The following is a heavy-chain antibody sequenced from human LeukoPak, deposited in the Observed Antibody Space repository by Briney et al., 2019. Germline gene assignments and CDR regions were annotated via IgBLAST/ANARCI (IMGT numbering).Heavy chain of an antibody. CDR1: GFTFSSYA. CDR2: ISYDGSNK. J-gene: IGHJ6*03. Sequence: GRSLRLSCAASGFTFSSYAMHWVRQAPGKGLEWVAVISYDGSNKYYADSVKGRLTISRDNSKNTLYLQMNSLRAEDTAVYYCASASPTPYYYYMDVWGKGTTVTVSS. V-gene: IGHV3-30*01. CDR3: ASASPTPYYYYMDV.